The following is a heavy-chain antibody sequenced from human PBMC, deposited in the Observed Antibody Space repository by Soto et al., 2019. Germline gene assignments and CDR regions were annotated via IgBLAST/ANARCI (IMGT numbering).Heavy chain of an antibody. CDR3: AKAKRGILPTTTGGLDY. CDR1: GFPFSTYA. D-gene: IGHD4-4*01. Sequence: EVQLLESGGNLVQPGGSLRLSFAGSGFPFSTYAVSWVRKTPGKGLEWFSAISPTGGSTYYAASVRGRFTISRDNSKNTVFLQMSGLRAEDTAIYYCAKAKRGILPTTTGGLDYWGQGTVLSVSS. CDR2: ISPTGGST. J-gene: IGHJ4*02. V-gene: IGHV3-23*01.